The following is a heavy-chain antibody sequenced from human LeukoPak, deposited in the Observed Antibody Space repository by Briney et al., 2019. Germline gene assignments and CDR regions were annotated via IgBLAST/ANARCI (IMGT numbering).Heavy chain of an antibody. Sequence: NPSETLSLTCTVSGGSISPYYWSWIRQPPGKGLEWLGYIYYSGNTDYNPSLKSRVAISVDTSKNRFSLKLSSVTAADTAVYYCARSTGSTMFIDYWGQGTLVTVSS. CDR2: IYYSGNT. J-gene: IGHJ4*02. D-gene: IGHD3-10*02. V-gene: IGHV4-59*01. CDR1: GGSISPYY. CDR3: ARSTGSTMFIDY.